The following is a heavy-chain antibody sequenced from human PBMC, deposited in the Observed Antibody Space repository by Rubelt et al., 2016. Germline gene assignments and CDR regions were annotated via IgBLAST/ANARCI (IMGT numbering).Heavy chain of an antibody. CDR1: GGSFSGYY. CDR2: INHSGST. Sequence: QVQLQQWGAGLLKPSETLSLTCAVYGGSFSGYYWSWIRQPPGKGLEWIGEINHSGSTNYNPSRKSRFPISVDTSTNQFSLKLSSVTAADTAVYYCARQTGITNCAFDIWGQGTMVTVSS. V-gene: IGHV4-34*01. CDR3: ARQTGITNCAFDI. D-gene: IGHD1-7*01. J-gene: IGHJ3*02.